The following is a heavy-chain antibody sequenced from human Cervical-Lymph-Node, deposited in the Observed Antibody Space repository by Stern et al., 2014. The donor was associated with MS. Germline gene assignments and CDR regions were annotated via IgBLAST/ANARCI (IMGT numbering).Heavy chain of an antibody. Sequence: VQLVKSGAEVKKPGSSGTVTCRASGGSFRHKAIAWGRQGPGQGLEGMGAIRPILGTTDFARRFQGRLAIKADDSADVIYMELNSLTSEDTAVYYCARDRSLGVTPFFDYWGQGTLVTVSS. CDR3: ARDRSLGVTPFFDY. J-gene: IGHJ4*02. CDR1: GGSFRHKA. CDR2: IRPILGTT. D-gene: IGHD3-10*01. V-gene: IGHV1-69*01.